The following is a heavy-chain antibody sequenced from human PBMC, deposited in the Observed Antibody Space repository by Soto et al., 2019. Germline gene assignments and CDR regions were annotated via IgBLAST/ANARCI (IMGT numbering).Heavy chain of an antibody. J-gene: IGHJ5*01. CDR2: TYYRSKWSN. V-gene: IGHV6-1*01. D-gene: IGHD3-16*01. CDR1: GDSVSSNSAT. Sequence: QVQLQQSGPGLVKPSQTLSLTCAISGDSVSSNSATWDWIRQSPSRGLEWLGRTYYRSKWSNDYAVSVKGRKTLHPDTLNHQFSLHPNSVAPGDTAVYYCARLIGNSWLDSWGQGTLVTVSS. CDR3: ARLIGNSWLDS.